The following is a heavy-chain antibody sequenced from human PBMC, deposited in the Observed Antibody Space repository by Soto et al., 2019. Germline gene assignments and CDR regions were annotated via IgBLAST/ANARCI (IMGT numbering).Heavy chain of an antibody. J-gene: IGHJ1*01. CDR1: GYLFTAYS. CDR2: VNPSGGST. D-gene: IGHD2-15*01. CDR3: AREENCSGGTCYSEYFHR. V-gene: IGHV1-46*01. Sequence: ASVKVSCKASGYLFTAYSMHWVRLAPGQGLEWMGVVNPSGGSTKYAQNFQGRVTMTRDTSTTTIYMELSSLRSDDTAIYYCAREENCSGGTCYSEYFHRWGQGTMVTVSS.